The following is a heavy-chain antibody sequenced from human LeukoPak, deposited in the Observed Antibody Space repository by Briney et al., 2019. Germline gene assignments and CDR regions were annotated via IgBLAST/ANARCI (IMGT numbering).Heavy chain of an antibody. J-gene: IGHJ3*02. CDR2: IYTSGST. CDR1: GGSISSGSYY. Sequence: SQTPSLTCTVSGGSISSGSYYWSWIRQPAGKGLEWIGRIYTSGSTNYNPSLKSRVTISVDTSKNQFSLKLSSVTAADTAVYYCARARRDAFDIWGQGTMVTVSS. CDR3: ARARRDAFDI. V-gene: IGHV4-61*02.